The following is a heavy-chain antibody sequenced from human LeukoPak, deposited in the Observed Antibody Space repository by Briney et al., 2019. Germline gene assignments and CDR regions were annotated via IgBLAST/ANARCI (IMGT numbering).Heavy chain of an antibody. CDR3: ARRKTGSPYDY. J-gene: IGHJ4*02. V-gene: IGHV3-53*01. CDR1: GFIVSSDY. Sequence: PGGSLRLSCAASGFIVSSDYIGWVRQPPGKGLEWVSVIYSGGSTYYADSVKGRFTISRDNSKNTVYLQMNSLRPEDTAVYYCARRKTGSPYDYWGQGTLVTVSS. CDR2: IYSGGST. D-gene: IGHD1-1*01.